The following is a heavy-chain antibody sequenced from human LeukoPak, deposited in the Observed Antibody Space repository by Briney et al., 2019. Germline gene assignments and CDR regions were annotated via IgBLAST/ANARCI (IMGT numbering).Heavy chain of an antibody. CDR2: ISYDGSNK. J-gene: IGHJ4*02. CDR3: ARDTGNGGNSGIDY. Sequence: GGSLRLSCAASGFTFSSYVMYWVRQAPGKGLEWVAVISYDGSNKYYADSVKGRFTISRDNSKNTLYLQMNSLRAEDTAVYYCARDTGNGGNSGIDYWGQGTLVTVSS. D-gene: IGHD4-23*01. CDR1: GFTFSSYV. V-gene: IGHV3-30-3*01.